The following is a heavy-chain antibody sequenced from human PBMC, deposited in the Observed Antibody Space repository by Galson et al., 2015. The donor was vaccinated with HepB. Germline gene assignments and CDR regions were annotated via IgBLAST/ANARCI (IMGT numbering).Heavy chain of an antibody. J-gene: IGHJ5*02. CDR1: GYTFTSYY. D-gene: IGHD1-14*01. V-gene: IGHV1-46*01. Sequence: SVKVSCKASGYTFTSYYMHWVRQAPGQGLEWMGIINPSGGSTSYAQKFQGRVTMTRDTSTSTVYMELSSLKSEDTAVYYCARRSRGGLLITDFNWFDPWGQGTLVTVSS. CDR3: ARRSRGGLLITDFNWFDP. CDR2: INPSGGST.